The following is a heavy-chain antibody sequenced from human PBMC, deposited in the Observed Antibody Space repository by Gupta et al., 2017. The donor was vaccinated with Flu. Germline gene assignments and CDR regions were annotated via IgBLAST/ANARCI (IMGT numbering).Heavy chain of an antibody. D-gene: IGHD2-2*01. CDR1: GGTFSSYT. CDR3: ARDLKEVPAAIKVDAFDI. CDR2: IIPFLGIA. Sequence: QGQLVQAGDEVKKPGSSAKVSCKASGGTFSSYTMTWVRQAPGQGLEWMGRIIPFLGIANYAQQFQGRVTISADKPTSTAYMELSSLGSEDTAVYYCARDLKEVPAAIKVDAFDILGQGTMVTVSS. V-gene: IGHV1-69*08. J-gene: IGHJ3*02.